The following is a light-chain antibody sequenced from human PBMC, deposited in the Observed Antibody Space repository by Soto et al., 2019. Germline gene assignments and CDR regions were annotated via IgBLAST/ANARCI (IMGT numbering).Light chain of an antibody. CDR2: GAS. CDR3: LQDYSYPLT. V-gene: IGKV1-6*01. CDR1: QGIGND. Sequence: AIQMTQSPSSLSASVGDRVTITCRASQGIGNDLGWYQQKPGKVPNLQIYGASSVRSRVPSRFSGSGSGTDFTLTISNLQPEDFATYYCLQDYSYPLTFGGGTKVEVK. J-gene: IGKJ4*01.